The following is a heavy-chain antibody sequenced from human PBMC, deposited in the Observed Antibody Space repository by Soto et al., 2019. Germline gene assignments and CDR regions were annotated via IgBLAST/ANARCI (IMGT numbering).Heavy chain of an antibody. D-gene: IGHD3-22*01. Sequence: PSETLSLTCTVSGGSISSYYWSWIRQPPGKGLEWIGYIYYSGSTNYNPSLKSRVTISVDTSKNQFSLKLSSVTAADTAVYYCARHLLLYYYDSSGYYLRTAYDIWGQGTMVTVSS. CDR2: IYYSGST. CDR3: ARHLLLYYYDSSGYYLRTAYDI. J-gene: IGHJ3*02. V-gene: IGHV4-59*08. CDR1: GGSISSYY.